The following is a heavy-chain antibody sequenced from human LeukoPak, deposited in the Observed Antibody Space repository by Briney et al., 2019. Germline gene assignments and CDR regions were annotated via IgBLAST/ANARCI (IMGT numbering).Heavy chain of an antibody. J-gene: IGHJ4*02. CDR3: ARDRGYSCGY. Sequence: GGSLRLSCVASGFTFSSYAMNWVRRAPGKGLEWVSTISGSGDSTYYADSVKGRFTISRDNSKNTLYLQMNSLRAEDTAVYYCARDRGYSCGYWGQGTLVTVSS. CDR1: GFTFSSYA. V-gene: IGHV3-23*01. CDR2: ISGSGDST. D-gene: IGHD5-18*01.